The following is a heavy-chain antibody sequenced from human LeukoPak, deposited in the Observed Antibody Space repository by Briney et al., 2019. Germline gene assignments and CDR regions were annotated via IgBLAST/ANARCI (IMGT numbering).Heavy chain of an antibody. CDR1: GFTISSNY. CDR3: ARSFLSIAAAATDY. Sequence: GGSLRLSCAASGFTISSNYMSWVRQAPGKGLEWVSSISSSSSYIYYADSVKGRFTISRDNAKNSLYLQMNSLRAEDTAVYYCARSFLSIAAAATDYWGQGTLVTVSS. J-gene: IGHJ4*02. D-gene: IGHD6-13*01. V-gene: IGHV3-21*01. CDR2: ISSSSSYI.